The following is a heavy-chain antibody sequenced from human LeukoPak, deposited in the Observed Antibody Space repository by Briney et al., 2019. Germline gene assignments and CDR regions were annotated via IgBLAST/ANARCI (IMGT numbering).Heavy chain of an antibody. D-gene: IGHD4-17*01. CDR2: IYYSGST. CDR3: ARAGHGDPNYYFDY. Sequence: SETLSLTCTVSGGSISSYYWSWIRQPPGKGLEWIGYIYYSGSTNYHPSLKSRVTISVDTSKNQFSLKLSPVTAADTAVYYCARAGHGDPNYYFDYWGQGTLATVSS. CDR1: GGSISSYY. J-gene: IGHJ4*02. V-gene: IGHV4-59*01.